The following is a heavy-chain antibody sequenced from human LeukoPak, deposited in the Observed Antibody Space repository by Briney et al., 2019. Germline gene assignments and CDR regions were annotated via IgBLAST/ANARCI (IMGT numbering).Heavy chain of an antibody. V-gene: IGHV4-4*07. CDR3: ARGGGVLGYYYYMDV. J-gene: IGHJ6*03. D-gene: IGHD3-16*01. CDR2: IYSTGTT. CDR1: GGSMNQYY. Sequence: SETLSLTCTVSGGSMNQYYWSWIRQPAGKGLEWIGRIYSTGTTYYKPSLKSRVTMSVDTSHNQSFLKLNSVTAADTAVYYCARGGGVLGYYYYMDVWGKGTTVTISS.